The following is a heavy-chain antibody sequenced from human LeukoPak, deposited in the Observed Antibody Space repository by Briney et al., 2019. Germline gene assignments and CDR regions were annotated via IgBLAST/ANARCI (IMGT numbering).Heavy chain of an antibody. J-gene: IGHJ4*02. D-gene: IGHD6-6*01. V-gene: IGHV3-23*01. CDR2: ISGSGGST. CDR3: AKPDSEYSSPEDS. Sequence: PGGSLRLSCAASGFTFSDYYMSWIRQAPGKGLEWVSAISGSGGSTYYADSVKGRFTISRDNSKNTLYLQMNSLRAEDTAVYYCAKPDSEYSSPEDSWGQGTLVTVSS. CDR1: GFTFSDYY.